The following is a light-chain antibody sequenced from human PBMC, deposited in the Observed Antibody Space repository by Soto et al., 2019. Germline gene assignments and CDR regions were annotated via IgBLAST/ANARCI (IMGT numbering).Light chain of an antibody. J-gene: IGKJ4*01. V-gene: IGKV1-39*01. CDR3: QQYFSTPLHT. CDR2: GAS. CDR1: QSISTF. Sequence: IQMTQSPSSLSASVGDRVTITCRASQSISTFLNWYQQKPGKAPKLLIYGASNLESGVPSTFSGSGSGTDFTLTISSLQPEDFATYYCQQYFSTPLHTFGGGTKVEIK.